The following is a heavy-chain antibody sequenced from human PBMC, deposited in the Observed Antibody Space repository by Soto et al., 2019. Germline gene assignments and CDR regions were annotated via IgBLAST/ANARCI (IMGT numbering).Heavy chain of an antibody. J-gene: IGHJ6*02. CDR1: GGTFSSYA. CDR2: IIPIFGTA. CDR3: ARETCITNPCDRYYYGMDV. D-gene: IGHD3-3*01. V-gene: IGHV1-69*01. Sequence: QVQLVQSGAEVKKPGSSVKVSCKASGGTFSSYAISWVRQAPGQGLEWMGGIIPIFGTANYAQKFQGRVTITADESTSTAYMELSSLRSEDTAVYYCARETCITNPCDRYYYGMDVWGQGTTVTVSS.